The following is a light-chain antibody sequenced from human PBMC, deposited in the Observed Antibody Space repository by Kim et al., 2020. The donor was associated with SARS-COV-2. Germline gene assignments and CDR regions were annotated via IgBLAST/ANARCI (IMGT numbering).Light chain of an antibody. Sequence: SSELTQPPSVSVAPGKTARITCGGNNIGSKSVHWYQQKPGQAPVLVIYYDSDRPSGIPERFSGSNSGNTATLTISRVEAGDEADYYCQAWDSSSDHWVFG. CDR3: QAWDSSSDHWV. V-gene: IGLV3-21*04. J-gene: IGLJ3*02. CDR2: YDS. CDR1: NIGSKS.